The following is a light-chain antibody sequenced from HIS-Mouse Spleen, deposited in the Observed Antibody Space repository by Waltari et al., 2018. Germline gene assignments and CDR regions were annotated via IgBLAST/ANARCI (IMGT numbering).Light chain of an antibody. J-gene: IGLJ1*01. V-gene: IGLV2-11*01. CDR3: CSYAGSYTGV. Sequence: QSALTQPRPVSGSPGPSVTLSCPGTSRDVGGYNYVSWYQQHPGKAPKLMIYDVSKRPSGVPDRFSGSKSGNTASLTISGLQAEDEADYYCCSYAGSYTGVFGTGTKVTVL. CDR1: SRDVGGYNY. CDR2: DVS.